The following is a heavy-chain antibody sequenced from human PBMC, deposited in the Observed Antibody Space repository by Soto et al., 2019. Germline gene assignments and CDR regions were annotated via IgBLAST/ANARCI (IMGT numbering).Heavy chain of an antibody. D-gene: IGHD2-8*01. CDR3: ARLVYDTRLNYMYFDF. V-gene: IGHV4-4*02. CDR1: GVSISSGNW. J-gene: IGHJ4*02. CDR2: IFHDGTA. Sequence: SETLSLTCAVSGVSISSGNWWTWVRQTPQRGLEYIGEIFHDGTANYYPSFERRVAISVDTSKNQFSLKLTSVTAADTAIYFCARLVYDTRLNYMYFDFWGEGALVTVSS.